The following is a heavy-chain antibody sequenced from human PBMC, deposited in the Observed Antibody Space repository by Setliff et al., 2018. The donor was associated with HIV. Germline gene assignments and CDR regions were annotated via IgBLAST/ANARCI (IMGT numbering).Heavy chain of an antibody. D-gene: IGHD3-3*01. V-gene: IGHV4-31*03. CDR1: GGSISSGGYY. Sequence: SETLSLTCSVSGGSISSGGYYWSWIRQHPGKGLEWVGYIHYSGNTYNNPSLNSRISISVDMSKNKFSLKLSSLTAADTAVYYCARGGLGVVTSFDSWGPGTLVTVSS. CDR3: ARGGLGVVTSFDS. J-gene: IGHJ4*02. CDR2: IHYSGNT.